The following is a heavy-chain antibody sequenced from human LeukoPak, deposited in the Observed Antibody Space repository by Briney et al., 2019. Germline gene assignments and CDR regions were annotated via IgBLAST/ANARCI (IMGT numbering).Heavy chain of an antibody. Sequence: GGSLRLSCVVSGFTFSDFHMSWLRQAPGKGLEWISYITNSGSDIEYADSVKGRFTISWDNAKKSLYLEMNTLRAEDTAIYYCACPYRSRFDYWGQGTLSPSPQ. CDR1: GFTFSDFH. CDR2: ITNSGSDI. D-gene: IGHD6-13*01. J-gene: IGHJ4*02. V-gene: IGHV3-11*01. CDR3: ACPYRSRFDY.